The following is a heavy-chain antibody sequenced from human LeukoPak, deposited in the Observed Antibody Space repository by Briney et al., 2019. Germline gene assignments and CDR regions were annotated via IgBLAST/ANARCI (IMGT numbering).Heavy chain of an antibody. CDR1: GFTFSSYD. D-gene: IGHD2-2*01. V-gene: IGHV1-69*04. J-gene: IGHJ6*02. CDR3: ARGSVRGDIVVVREEYGMDV. Sequence: GGSLRLSCAASGFTFSSYDISWVRQAPGQGLEWMGRIIPILGIANYAQKFQGRVTITADKSTSTAYMELSSLRSEDTAVYYCARGSVRGDIVVVREEYGMDVWGQGTTVTVSS. CDR2: IIPILGIA.